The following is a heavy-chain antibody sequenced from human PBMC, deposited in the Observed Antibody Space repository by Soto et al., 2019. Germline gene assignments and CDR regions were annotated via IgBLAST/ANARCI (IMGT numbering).Heavy chain of an antibody. Sequence: LKISCKGFGYTFTNYWIGWVRQMPGKGPEWMGIIYPGDSDTKYNPSFQGQVTISADKSITTTYLQWSSLKASDTAIYYCAASIFYYGMDVWGQGTTVTVSS. CDR1: GYTFTNYW. CDR3: AASIFYYGMDV. V-gene: IGHV5-51*01. J-gene: IGHJ6*02. CDR2: IYPGDSDT.